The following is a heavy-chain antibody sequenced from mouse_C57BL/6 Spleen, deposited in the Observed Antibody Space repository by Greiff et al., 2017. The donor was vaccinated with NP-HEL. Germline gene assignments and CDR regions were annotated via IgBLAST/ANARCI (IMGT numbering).Heavy chain of an antibody. Sequence: EVQLVESGGGLVKPGGSLKLSCAASGFTFSSYAMSWVRQTPEKRLEWVATISDGGSYTYYPDNVKGRFTISRDNAKNNLYLQMSHLKSEDTAMYYCAREGRNGYYDWYFDVWGTGTTVTVSS. CDR1: GFTFSSYA. CDR2: ISDGGSYT. D-gene: IGHD2-3*01. V-gene: IGHV5-4*01. CDR3: AREGRNGYYDWYFDV. J-gene: IGHJ1*03.